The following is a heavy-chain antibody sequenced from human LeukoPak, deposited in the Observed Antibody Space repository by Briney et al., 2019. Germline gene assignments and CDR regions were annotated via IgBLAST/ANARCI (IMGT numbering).Heavy chain of an antibody. Sequence: GGSLRLFCAVSGFSFRTYWMDWVRQAPGKGLVWVSRINGDGSSTIYADSVKGRFTISRDNAKNTLYLQMNGLRAEDTAVYYCARTGYSYEFDYWGQGTLVTVS. CDR1: GFSFRTYW. CDR2: INGDGSST. CDR3: ARTGYSYEFDY. D-gene: IGHD5-18*01. V-gene: IGHV3-74*01. J-gene: IGHJ4*02.